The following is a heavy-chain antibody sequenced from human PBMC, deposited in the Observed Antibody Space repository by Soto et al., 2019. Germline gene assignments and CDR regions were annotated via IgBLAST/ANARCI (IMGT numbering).Heavy chain of an antibody. CDR1: GASYSSYY. J-gene: IGHJ2*01. Sequence: QLQLQESGPGLVKPSETLSLTCTVSGASYSSYYWSWIRQPPGKVLEWIGYIYYSGSTNYNPSLKSRVTISIDTSNNQFSLKLSSVTAADTAMYYCARVTLPSTLFGVGRDWYFDLWGRGTLVTVSS. V-gene: IGHV4-59*01. CDR2: IYYSGST. D-gene: IGHD3-3*01. CDR3: ARVTLPSTLFGVGRDWYFDL.